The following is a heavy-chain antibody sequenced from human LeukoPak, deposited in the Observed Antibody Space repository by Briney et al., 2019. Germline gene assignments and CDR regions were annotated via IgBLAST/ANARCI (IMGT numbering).Heavy chain of an antibody. J-gene: IGHJ4*02. V-gene: IGHV1-8*01. CDR1: GYTFTSYD. Sequence: ASVKVSCKASGYTFTSYDINWVRQATGQGLEWMGWMNPNSGNTGYAQKFQGRVTMTRNTSISTAYMELSSLRSEDTAVYYCARVAGYSGSYGLDYWGQGTLVTVSS. CDR3: ARVAGYSGSYGLDY. CDR2: MNPNSGNT. D-gene: IGHD1-26*01.